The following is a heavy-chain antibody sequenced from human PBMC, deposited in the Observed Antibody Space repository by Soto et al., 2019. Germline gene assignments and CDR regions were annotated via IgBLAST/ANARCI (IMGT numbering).Heavy chain of an antibody. CDR1: GGSISSYY. D-gene: IGHD3-3*01. V-gene: IGHV4-59*01. CDR2: IYYSGST. J-gene: IGHJ6*02. CDR3: AREGRVRPISLYGMDV. Sequence: PSETLSLTCTVSGGSISSYYWSWIRQPPGKGLEWIGYIYYSGSTNYNPSLKSRVTISVDTSKNQFSLKLSSVTAADTAVYYCAREGRVRPISLYGMDVWXQGTTVTVSS.